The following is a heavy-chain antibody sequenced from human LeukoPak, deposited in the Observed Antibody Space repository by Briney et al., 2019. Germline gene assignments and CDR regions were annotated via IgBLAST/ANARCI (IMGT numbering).Heavy chain of an antibody. CDR2: IHVTGNRK. V-gene: IGHV3-30*02. J-gene: IGHJ1*01. Sequence: GGSPRLSCAASGFPFSSSGMHWVRQAPGKGLEWVTFIHVTGNRKYYADSVEGRFTVSRDSPKNTLSLQMNSLRVEDTAVYYCARSLSAREYFQHWGQGTLVSVS. CDR3: ARSLSAREYFQH. D-gene: IGHD6-6*01. CDR1: GFPFSSSG.